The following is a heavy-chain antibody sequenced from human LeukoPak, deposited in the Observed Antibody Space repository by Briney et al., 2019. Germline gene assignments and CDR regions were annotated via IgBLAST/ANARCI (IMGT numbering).Heavy chain of an antibody. CDR2: IYTSGST. CDR1: GGSISSGSYY. J-gene: IGHJ3*02. CDR3: ARLGDYGYAFDI. V-gene: IGHV4-61*02. D-gene: IGHD4-17*01. Sequence: SETLSLTCTVSGGSISSGSYYWSWIRQPAGKGLEWIGRIYTSGSTNYNPSLKSRVTIPVDTSKNQFSLKLSSVTAADTAVYYCARLGDYGYAFDIWGQGTMVTVSS.